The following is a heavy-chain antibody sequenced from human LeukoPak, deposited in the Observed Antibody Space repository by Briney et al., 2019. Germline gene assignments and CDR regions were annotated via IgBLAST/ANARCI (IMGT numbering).Heavy chain of an antibody. D-gene: IGHD6-13*01. Sequence: ASVKVSCKASGYTFTSYAMHWVRQAPGQRLEWMGWINAGNGNTKYSQEFQGRVTITRDTSASTAYMELSSLRSEDMAVYYCAREGPAYSSSWYYFDYWGQGTLVTVSS. V-gene: IGHV1-3*03. CDR1: GYTFTSYA. CDR2: INAGNGNT. CDR3: AREGPAYSSSWYYFDY. J-gene: IGHJ4*02.